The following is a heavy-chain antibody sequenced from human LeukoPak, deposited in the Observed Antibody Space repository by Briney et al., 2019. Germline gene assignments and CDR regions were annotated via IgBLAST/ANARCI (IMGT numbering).Heavy chain of an antibody. CDR3: AREGVVLDAFDI. D-gene: IGHD2-15*01. CDR1: GGSISSYY. Sequence: PSETLSLTCTVSGGSISSYYWSWIRKPPGKGLEWIGYIYYSGSTNYNPSLKSRVTISVDTSKNQFSLKLSSVTAADTAVYYCAREGVVLDAFDIWGQGTMVTVSS. V-gene: IGHV4-59*01. CDR2: IYYSGST. J-gene: IGHJ3*02.